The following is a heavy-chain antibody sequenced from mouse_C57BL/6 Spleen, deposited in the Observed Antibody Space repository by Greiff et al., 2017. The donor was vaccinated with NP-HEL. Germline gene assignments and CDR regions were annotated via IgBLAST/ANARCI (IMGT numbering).Heavy chain of an antibody. D-gene: IGHD2-4*01. CDR3: ARNSIYYDYDDGGFDY. V-gene: IGHV2-2*01. CDR2: IWSGGST. CDR1: GFSLTSYG. J-gene: IGHJ2*01. Sequence: QVQLQQSGPGLVQPSQSLSITCTVSGFSLTSYGVHWVRQSPGKGLEWLGVIWSGGSTDYNAAFISRLSISKDNSKSQVFFKMNSLQADDTAIYYCARNSIYYDYDDGGFDYWGQGTTLTVSS.